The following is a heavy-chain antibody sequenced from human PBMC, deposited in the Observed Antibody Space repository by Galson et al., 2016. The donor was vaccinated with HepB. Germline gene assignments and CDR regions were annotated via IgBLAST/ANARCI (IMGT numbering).Heavy chain of an antibody. CDR1: TFTFSNYW. J-gene: IGHJ4*02. Sequence: SLRLSCADSTFTFSNYWMTWVRQAPGKGLEWVANIKPDGSEKYYVDSVKDRFTISRDNAKNSLYLQMNSLRAEDTAVYYCARRSCTAGRCYSASYLCFDSWGQGTLVTVSS. CDR3: ARRSCTAGRCYSASYLCFDS. CDR2: IKPDGSEK. D-gene: IGHD2-15*01. V-gene: IGHV3-7*01.